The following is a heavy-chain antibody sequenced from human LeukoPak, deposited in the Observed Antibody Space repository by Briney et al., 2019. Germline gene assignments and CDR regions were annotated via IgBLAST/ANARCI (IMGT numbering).Heavy chain of an antibody. CDR2: IIPIFGTA. CDR1: GYSFTSFD. Sequence: ASVKVSCKTSGYSFTSFDVNWVRQATGQGLEWMGGIIPIFGTANYAQKFQGRVTITADESTSTAYMELSSLRSADTAVYYCARAGYDTATGYCGAFDIWGQGTMVTVSS. CDR3: ARAGYDTATGYCGAFDI. J-gene: IGHJ3*02. D-gene: IGHD3-9*01. V-gene: IGHV1-69*13.